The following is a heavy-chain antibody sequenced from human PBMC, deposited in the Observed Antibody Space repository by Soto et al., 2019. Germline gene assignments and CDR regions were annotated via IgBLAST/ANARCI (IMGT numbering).Heavy chain of an antibody. V-gene: IGHV3-21*06. CDR1: GLSFSTHS. CDR3: ARNRDPSSKTHGMDV. J-gene: IGHJ6*02. Sequence: GGSLRLSCTPSGLSFSTHSMNWVRQAPGKGLEWVSSISSSSYYIYYADSVKGRFTISRDNAKNTLFLQMNSLRADDTAVYYCARNRDPSSKTHGMDVWGQGTTVTVSS. CDR2: ISSSSYYI.